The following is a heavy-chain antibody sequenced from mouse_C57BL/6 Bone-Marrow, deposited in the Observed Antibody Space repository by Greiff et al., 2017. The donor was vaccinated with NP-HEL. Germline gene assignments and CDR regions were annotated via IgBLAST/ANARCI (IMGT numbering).Heavy chain of an antibody. Sequence: QVQLQQSGAELAKPGASVKLSCKASGYTFTSYWMHWVKQRPGQGLEWIGYINPSSGYTKYNQKFKDKVTLTADKSSSTAYMQLSSLTYEDSAVYYCARWLLFGSYFDYWGQGTTLTVSS. J-gene: IGHJ2*01. CDR1: GYTFTSYW. V-gene: IGHV1-7*01. CDR3: ARWLLFGSYFDY. D-gene: IGHD2-3*01. CDR2: INPSSGYT.